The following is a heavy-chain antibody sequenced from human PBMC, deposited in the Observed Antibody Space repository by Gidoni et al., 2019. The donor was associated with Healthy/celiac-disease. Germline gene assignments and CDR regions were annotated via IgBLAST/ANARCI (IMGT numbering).Heavy chain of an antibody. CDR2: RKQDGSEK. J-gene: IGHJ4*02. CDR3: ARIRDFWSGYYHY. CDR1: GFTFSSYW. D-gene: IGHD3-3*01. Sequence: EVQLVESGGGLVQPGGSLRLSCAASGFTFSSYWMSWVRQAPGKGLEWVANRKQDGSEKYYVDSVKGRFTISRDNAKNSLYLQMNSLRAEDTAVYYCARIRDFWSGYYHYWGQGTLVTVSS. V-gene: IGHV3-7*01.